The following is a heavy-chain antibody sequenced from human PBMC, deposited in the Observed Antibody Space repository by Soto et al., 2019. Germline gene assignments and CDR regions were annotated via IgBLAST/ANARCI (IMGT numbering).Heavy chain of an antibody. V-gene: IGHV1-18*01. CDR3: ARCEYGSGSYYNYY. CDR1: GYTFTSYA. J-gene: IGHJ4*02. D-gene: IGHD3-10*01. Sequence: ASVKVSCKASGYTFTSYAMHWVRQAPGQRLEWMGWISAYNGNTNYAQKLQGRVTMTTDTSTSTAYMELRSLRSDDTAVYYCARCEYGSGSYYNYYWGQGTLVTVSS. CDR2: ISAYNGNT.